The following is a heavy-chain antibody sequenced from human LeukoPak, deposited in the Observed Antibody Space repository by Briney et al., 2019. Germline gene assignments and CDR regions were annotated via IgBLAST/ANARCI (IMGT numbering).Heavy chain of an antibody. D-gene: IGHD6-13*01. V-gene: IGHV3-23*01. CDR3: AKTRPLDSSSWSHGDY. CDR2: ISGSGDST. Sequence: GGSLRLSCAASGFTLNNYAMSWVRQAPGKGLEWVSAISGSGDSTYYGDSVKGRFTISRDNSKNTLYLQMNSLRAEDTAVYYCAKTRPLDSSSWSHGDYWGQGTLVTVSS. CDR1: GFTLNNYA. J-gene: IGHJ4*02.